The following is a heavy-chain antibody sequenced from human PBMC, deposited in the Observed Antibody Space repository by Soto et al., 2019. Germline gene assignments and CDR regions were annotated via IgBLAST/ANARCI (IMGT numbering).Heavy chain of an antibody. D-gene: IGHD3-10*01. V-gene: IGHV3-7*05. CDR2: IKQDGSEK. J-gene: IGHJ6*02. CDR3: ARELVGSGSYYSSYYYYGMDV. Sequence: GGSLRLSCAASGFTFSSYWMSWVRQAPGKGLEWVANIKQDGSEKYYVDSVKGRFTISRDNAKNSLYLQMNSLRAEDTAVYYCARELVGSGSYYSSYYYYGMDVWGQGTTVTVSS. CDR1: GFTFSSYW.